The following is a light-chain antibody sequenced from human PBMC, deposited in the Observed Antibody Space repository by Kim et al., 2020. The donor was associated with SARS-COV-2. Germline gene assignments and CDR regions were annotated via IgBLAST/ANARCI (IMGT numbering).Light chain of an antibody. CDR3: LQDYNFPFT. Sequence: AAVENRVPIPCGARQCFRNDLRWYQQKPGEAPKLLIYATSSLQSGVPSRFSGSGSGTDFTLPISSLQPEDFSTYFCLQDYNFPFTFGPGTKVDIK. CDR2: ATS. J-gene: IGKJ3*01. V-gene: IGKV1-6*01. CDR1: QCFRND.